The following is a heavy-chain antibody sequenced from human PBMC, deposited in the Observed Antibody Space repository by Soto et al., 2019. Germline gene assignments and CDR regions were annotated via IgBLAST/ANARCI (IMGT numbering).Heavy chain of an antibody. J-gene: IGHJ4*02. CDR2: IKQDGSER. Sequence: EVQLVESGGGLVQPGGSLRLSCAASGFTFSSYWMGWVRQTPAKGLEWVANIKQDGSERYYVDSVKGRFTISRDNAKNSLYLQMNSRRAEDTAVYYCARENYFDYWGQGTLVTVSS. CDR3: ARENYFDY. V-gene: IGHV3-7*04. CDR1: GFTFSSYW.